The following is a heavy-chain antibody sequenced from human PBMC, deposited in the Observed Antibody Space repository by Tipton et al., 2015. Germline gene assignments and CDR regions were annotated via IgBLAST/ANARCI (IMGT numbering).Heavy chain of an antibody. J-gene: IGHJ5*02. CDR2: IYYSGST. V-gene: IGHV4-31*03. Sequence: TLSLTCTVSGGAINSGDNYWTWIRQHPGKGLEWIRYIYYSGSTYYNPSLKSRVSISLDRSKTQFSLNLSSVTAADTAVYYCARGLGGNSESWFDPWGQGTLVIVSS. D-gene: IGHD4-23*01. CDR3: ARGLGGNSESWFDP. CDR1: GGAINSGDNY.